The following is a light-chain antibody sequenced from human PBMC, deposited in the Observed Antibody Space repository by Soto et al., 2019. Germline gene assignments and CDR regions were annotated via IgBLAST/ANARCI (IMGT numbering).Light chain of an antibody. CDR2: GAS. CDR1: QSVGSN. V-gene: IGKV3-15*01. Sequence: EIMMTQSPATLPVSPGQRVTLSCRASQSVGSNLAWYQQTPGQAPRLLIYGASTRATDVPARFSGSGSGTEFTLTISSLQSEDFAEYHCQQYNNWPQTFGQGTKVEIK. CDR3: QQYNNWPQT. J-gene: IGKJ1*01.